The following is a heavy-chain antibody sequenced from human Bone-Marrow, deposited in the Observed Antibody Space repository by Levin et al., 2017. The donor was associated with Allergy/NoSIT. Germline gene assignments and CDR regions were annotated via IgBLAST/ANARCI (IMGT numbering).Heavy chain of an antibody. V-gene: IGHV1-69*13. CDR2: IIPFFDSA. Sequence: VASVKVSCKVSGGTFRNSAFNWVRQAPGQGLEWMGGIIPFFDSANYPQKFQGRVTISADESASTVSMEVSSLRSEDTAMYFCARGPPTGYGMDVWGQGTTVTVSS. CDR1: GGTFRNSA. CDR3: ARGPPTGYGMDV. J-gene: IGHJ6*02.